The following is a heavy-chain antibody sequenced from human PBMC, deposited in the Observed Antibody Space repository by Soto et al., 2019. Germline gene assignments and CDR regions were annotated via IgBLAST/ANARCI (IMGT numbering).Heavy chain of an antibody. J-gene: IGHJ4*02. CDR2: INHSGST. Sequence: QVQLQQWGAGLLKPSETLSLTCAVYGGSFSGYYWCWIRQPPGKGLEWIGEINHSGSTNYNPSLKSRVTISVDASNNQFSLKLRAVTAADTAVYYCASSGAIQSATFAYWGQGTLVTVSS. V-gene: IGHV4-34*01. CDR1: GGSFSGYY. D-gene: IGHD2-15*01. CDR3: ASSGAIQSATFAY.